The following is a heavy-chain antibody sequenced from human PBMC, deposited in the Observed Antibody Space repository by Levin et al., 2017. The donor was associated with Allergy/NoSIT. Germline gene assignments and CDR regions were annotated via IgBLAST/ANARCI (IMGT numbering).Heavy chain of an antibody. Sequence: SETLSLTCSVSGASISSGDFFWTWIRQSPGKGLEWLGNIYHSGRTFYNPSLRSRLVISGDTSNNQFSLELNSVTTADTAVYYCVRDNPNYLPTRLFDYWGQGILVTVSS. CDR3: VRDNPNYLPTRLFDY. CDR2: IYHSGRT. CDR1: GASISSGDFF. D-gene: IGHD3-10*01. V-gene: IGHV4-30-4*01. J-gene: IGHJ4*02.